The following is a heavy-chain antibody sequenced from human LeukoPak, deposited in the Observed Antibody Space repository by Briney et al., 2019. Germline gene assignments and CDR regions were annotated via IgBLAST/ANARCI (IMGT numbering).Heavy chain of an antibody. J-gene: IGHJ4*02. D-gene: IGHD3/OR15-3a*01. CDR1: GITVSSNY. Sequence: PGGSLRLSCAASGITVSSNYMTWVRQVPGKGLEWVSIIYSGGSTYYADSVKGRFTISRDNSENTLFLQMNSLRAEDTAVYYCARWSADYKGAFDYWGQGTLVTVSS. CDR3: ARWSADYKGAFDY. CDR2: IYSGGST. V-gene: IGHV3-66*01.